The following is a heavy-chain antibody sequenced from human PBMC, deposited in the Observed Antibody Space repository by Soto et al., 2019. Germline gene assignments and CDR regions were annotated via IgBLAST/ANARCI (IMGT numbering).Heavy chain of an antibody. V-gene: IGHV3-23*01. CDR3: VKGRRGYDFDH. CDR2: ISGSGSGT. J-gene: IGHJ4*02. D-gene: IGHD5-12*01. CDR1: GFTFISYV. Sequence: EVQLLESGGGLVQPGGSLRLSCAASGFTFISYVMSWVRQAPGKGLEWVSAISGSGSGTYYADSVKGRFTISRDNSKNTLYVQMNSLRAEDTAVYYCVKGRRGYDFDHWGQGTLVTVSS.